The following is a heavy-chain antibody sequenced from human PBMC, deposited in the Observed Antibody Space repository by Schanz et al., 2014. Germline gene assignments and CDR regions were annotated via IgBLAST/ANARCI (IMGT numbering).Heavy chain of an antibody. CDR3: ARGGSVATIAPYTWFDP. V-gene: IGHV4-61*02. D-gene: IGHD5-12*01. Sequence: QVQLQESGPGLVKPSQTLSLTCTVSGGSISSATYYWSWVRQPAGKGLEWIGRLYSRGSSTYNPSRRRRVPIPKAPPNTQCPQKLNSVTAADTAVYYCARGGSVATIAPYTWFDPWGQGTLVTVSS. CDR1: GGSISSATYY. J-gene: IGHJ5*02. CDR2: LYSRGSS.